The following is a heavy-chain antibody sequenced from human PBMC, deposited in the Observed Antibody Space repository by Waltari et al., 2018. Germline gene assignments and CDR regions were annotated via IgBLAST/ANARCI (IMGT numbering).Heavy chain of an antibody. CDR3: ATAPQFIRHFDY. V-gene: IGHV3-30*03. CDR2: ISHDGDAK. Sequence: QVQLVESGGGVVQPGRSLRLSCEVSGFSFGTYGVHWVRQGPGKGLEWVAVISHDGDAKSYADSVKGRFTISRDKSNNRVSLQMDSLRAEDTAVYYCATAPQFIRHFDYWGQGTLVTVSS. J-gene: IGHJ4*02. CDR1: GFSFGTYG.